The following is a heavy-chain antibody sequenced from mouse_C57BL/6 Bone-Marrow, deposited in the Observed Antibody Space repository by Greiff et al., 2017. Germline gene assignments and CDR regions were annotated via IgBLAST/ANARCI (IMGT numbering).Heavy chain of an antibody. CDR3: ARNSHGVFYYAMDY. CDR1: GYAFSSSW. CDR2: IYPGDGDT. J-gene: IGHJ4*01. Sequence: VKLQESGPELVKPGASVKISCKASGYAFSSSWMNWVKQRPGKGLEWIGRIYPGDGDTNYNGKFKGKATLTADKSSSTAYMQLSSLTSEDSSVYFCARNSHGVFYYAMDYWGQGTSVTVSS. V-gene: IGHV1-82*01.